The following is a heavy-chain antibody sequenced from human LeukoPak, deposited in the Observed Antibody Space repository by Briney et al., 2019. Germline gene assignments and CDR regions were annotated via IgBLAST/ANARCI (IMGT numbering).Heavy chain of an antibody. J-gene: IGHJ6*02. Sequence: GGSLRLSCAASGFTFSSYNMNWVRQAPGKGLEWVSSISSSSTYIYYADSVMGRFTISRDNAKNSLYLQMNSLRAEDTAVYYCARAYCSISSCPHHYYYGMDVWGQGTTITVSS. V-gene: IGHV3-21*01. D-gene: IGHD6-13*01. CDR2: ISSSSTYI. CDR3: ARAYCSISSCPHHYYYGMDV. CDR1: GFTFSSYN.